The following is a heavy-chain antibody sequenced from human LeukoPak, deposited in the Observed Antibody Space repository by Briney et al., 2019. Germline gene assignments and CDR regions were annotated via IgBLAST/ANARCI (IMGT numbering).Heavy chain of an antibody. Sequence: GRPLRLSCAASGFTFDDYAMHWVRQAPGKGLEWVSGISWNSGSIGYADSVKGRFTISRDNAKNSLYLQMNSLRAEDTALYYCAKDISSGIAAAGGYWGQGTLVTVSS. CDR1: GFTFDDYA. V-gene: IGHV3-9*01. CDR2: ISWNSGSI. J-gene: IGHJ4*02. CDR3: AKDISSGIAAAGGY. D-gene: IGHD6-13*01.